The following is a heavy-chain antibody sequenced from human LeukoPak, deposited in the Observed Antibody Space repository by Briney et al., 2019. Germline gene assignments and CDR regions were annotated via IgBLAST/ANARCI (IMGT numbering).Heavy chain of an antibody. CDR1: GFTFSDYY. D-gene: IGHD3-9*01. J-gene: IGHJ4*02. CDR2: ISISGSTI. CDR3: ARATGHYDSVADYYNGGYFDY. V-gene: IGHV3-11*01. Sequence: GGSLRLSCAASGFTFSDYYMSWIRQAPGKGLEWVSYISISGSTIYYADSVKGRFTISRDNAKNSLYLQMNSLRAEDTAVYYCARATGHYDSVADYYNGGYFDYWGQGTLVTVSS.